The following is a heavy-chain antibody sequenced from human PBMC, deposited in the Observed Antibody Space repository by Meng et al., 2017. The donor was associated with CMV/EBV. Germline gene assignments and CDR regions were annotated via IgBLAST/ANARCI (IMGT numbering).Heavy chain of an antibody. CDR2: FSYDGGTE. CDR1: GFTFSDYA. D-gene: IGHD6-13*01. J-gene: IGHJ6*02. V-gene: IGHV3-30*04. CDR3: ARDPARRPKSYSSTWYGGDYYYYGMDV. Sequence: GGSLRLSCAASGFTFSDYAMHWVRQAPGKGLEWVAVFSYDGGTEYYADSVKGRFTISRDNSKNTLYLQMNSLRTEDTAVYYCARDPARRPKSYSSTWYGGDYYYYGMDVWGQGTTVTVSS.